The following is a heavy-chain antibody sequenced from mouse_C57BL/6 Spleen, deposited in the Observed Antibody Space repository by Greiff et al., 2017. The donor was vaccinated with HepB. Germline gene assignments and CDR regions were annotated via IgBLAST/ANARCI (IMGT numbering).Heavy chain of an antibody. V-gene: IGHV5-9*01. J-gene: IGHJ2*01. CDR3: ARTDYYGSSSYYFDY. CDR1: GFTFSSYT. D-gene: IGHD1-1*01. Sequence: VQLKESGGGLVKPGGSLKLSCAASGFTFSSYTMSWVRQTPEKRLEWVATISGGGGNTYYPDSVKGRFTISRDNAKNTLYLQMSSLRSEDTALYYCARTDYYGSSSYYFDYWGQGTTLTVSS. CDR2: ISGGGGNT.